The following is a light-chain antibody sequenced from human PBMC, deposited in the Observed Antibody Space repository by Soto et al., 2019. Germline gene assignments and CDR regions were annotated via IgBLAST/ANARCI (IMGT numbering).Light chain of an antibody. CDR2: GAS. V-gene: IGKV3-15*01. CDR1: QSVDIN. Sequence: EIVLTQSPATLSVSPGERVTLSCRASQSVDINLAWYQQKPGQAPRLLIYGASTRATDMSGTFSGRGSGTEFTLTISNVRPEDFAVYYCLQRSDWRTFGRGTKVEIK. CDR3: LQRSDWRT. J-gene: IGKJ1*01.